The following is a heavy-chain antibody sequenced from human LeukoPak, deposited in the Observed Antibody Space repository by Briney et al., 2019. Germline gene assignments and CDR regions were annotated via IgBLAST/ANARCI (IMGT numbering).Heavy chain of an antibody. CDR2: IYTSGST. CDR1: GGSIGSYY. J-gene: IGHJ4*02. Sequence: PSETLSLTCTVSGGSIGSYYWSWIRQPAGKGLEWIGRIYTSGSTNYNPSLKSRVTMSVDTSKNQFSLKLSSVTAADTAVYYCARDPGYCSGRTCYFSYFDYWGQGTLVTVSS. V-gene: IGHV4-4*07. CDR3: ARDPGYCSGRTCYFSYFDY. D-gene: IGHD2-15*01.